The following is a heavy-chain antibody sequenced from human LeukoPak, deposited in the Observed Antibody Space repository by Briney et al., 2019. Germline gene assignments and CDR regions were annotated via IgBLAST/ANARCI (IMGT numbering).Heavy chain of an antibody. D-gene: IGHD6-6*01. CDR1: GFTFSTYS. Sequence: GGSLRLSCAASGFTFSTYSMSWVRQAPGKGLEWVSSISDNSYWIYYADSVEGRFIISRDNAKNSLYLQMNSPRAEDTAVYYCAKYLQRHSSSSAFDIWGQGTMVTVSS. J-gene: IGHJ3*02. CDR3: AKYLQRHSSSSAFDI. V-gene: IGHV3-21*04. CDR2: ISDNSYWI.